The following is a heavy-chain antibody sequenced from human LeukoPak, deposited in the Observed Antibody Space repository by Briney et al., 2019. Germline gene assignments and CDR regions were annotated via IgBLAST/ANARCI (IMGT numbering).Heavy chain of an antibody. CDR1: GAPLKSHY. CDR2: IYFSETT. Sequence: SETLSLTCGVSGAPLKSHYRTWIRQSPGKGLEWIGHIYFSETTKYNPSLKSRASISADISKNQFSLNLRSVTAADTAVYYCVSVLEYGELFTWGRGTQVLVSS. V-gene: IGHV4-59*11. CDR3: VSVLEYGELFT. D-gene: IGHD4-17*01. J-gene: IGHJ4*02.